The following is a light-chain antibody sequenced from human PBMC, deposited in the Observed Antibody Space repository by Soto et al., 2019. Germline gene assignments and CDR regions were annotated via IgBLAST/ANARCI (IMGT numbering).Light chain of an antibody. J-gene: IGKJ1*01. CDR1: RRLLRSDGYDY. CDR3: MQGLETPPT. Sequence: DFVMTQSPLSLPVTPGEPASISCSSSRRLLRSDGYDYLVWYLQKPGQSPQLLIYLGSSRDSGVPDRFSGSGSGTGFTLNIRRVEAEDVGIYYCMQGLETPPTFGQGTKVEIK. CDR2: LGS. V-gene: IGKV2-28*01.